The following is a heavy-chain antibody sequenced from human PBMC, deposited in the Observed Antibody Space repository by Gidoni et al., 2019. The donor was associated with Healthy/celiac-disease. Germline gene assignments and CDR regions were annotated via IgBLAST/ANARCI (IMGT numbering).Heavy chain of an antibody. V-gene: IGHV3-49*03. Sequence: EVQLVESGGGLVQPGRALSRSCPASGFTFGDYAISWFRQAPGKGLGWVGFIRSKAYGGTTEYAASVKGRFTISRDDSKSIAYLQMNSLKTEDTAVYYCTRYPRDIVVVVAATPDSRFGYWGQGTLVTVSS. CDR1: GFTFGDYA. J-gene: IGHJ4*02. CDR2: IRSKAYGGTT. CDR3: TRYPRDIVVVVAATPDSRFGY. D-gene: IGHD2-15*01.